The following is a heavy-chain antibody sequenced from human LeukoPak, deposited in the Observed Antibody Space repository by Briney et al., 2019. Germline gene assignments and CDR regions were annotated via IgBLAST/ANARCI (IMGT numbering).Heavy chain of an antibody. V-gene: IGHV4-39*01. CDR1: GGSISSSSYY. CDR3: ARHKTTGGFDY. J-gene: IGHJ4*02. Sequence: KSSETLSLTCTVSGGSISSSSYYWGWIRPPPGKGLEWIGSIYYSGRTSYNPSLKSRVTISVDTSKNQFSLKLSSVTAADTAVYYCARHKTTGGFDYWGQGTLVTVSS. D-gene: IGHD1-1*01. CDR2: IYYSGRT.